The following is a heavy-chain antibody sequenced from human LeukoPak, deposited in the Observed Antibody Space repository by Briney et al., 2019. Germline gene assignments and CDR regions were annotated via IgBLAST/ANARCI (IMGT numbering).Heavy chain of an antibody. V-gene: IGHV4-59*12. Sequence: SETLSLTCTVSGGSISSYYWSWIRQPPGKGLEWIGYIYYSGSTNYNPSLKSRVTISVDTSKNQFSLKLSSATAADTAVYYCARFRISSSWYVWFDPWGQGTLVTVSS. CDR2: IYYSGST. J-gene: IGHJ5*02. CDR1: GGSISSYY. CDR3: ARFRISSSWYVWFDP. D-gene: IGHD6-13*01.